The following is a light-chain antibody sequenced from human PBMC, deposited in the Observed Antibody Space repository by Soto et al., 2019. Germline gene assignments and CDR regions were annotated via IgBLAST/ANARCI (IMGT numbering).Light chain of an antibody. J-gene: IGKJ5*01. CDR3: QPCGSSST. CDR2: GAP. CDR1: QTFSXSF. V-gene: IGKV3-20*01. Sequence: EIVLTQSPGTLSLSPGERATLSCXASQTFSXSFLSWFQQIPGQAPRVLIHGAPIRGTVIPDTLSGSGSGTDFTLTISRLEPEDFAVYYCQPCGSSSTLGQQTRLQI.